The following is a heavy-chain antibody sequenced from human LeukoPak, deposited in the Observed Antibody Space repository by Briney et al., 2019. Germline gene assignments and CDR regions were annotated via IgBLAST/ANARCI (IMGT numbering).Heavy chain of an antibody. D-gene: IGHD4-17*01. V-gene: IGHV3-7*01. Sequence: GGSLRLSCAASGFTVSDGWMSWVRQAPGKGLEWVANIKQDGSETYYVDSVKGRFTISRDNAQNSLYLHMNSLRAEDTAVYYCARGVSSDYDDYWGQGTLVTVSS. CDR2: IKQDGSET. J-gene: IGHJ4*02. CDR1: GFTVSDGW. CDR3: ARGVSSDYDDY.